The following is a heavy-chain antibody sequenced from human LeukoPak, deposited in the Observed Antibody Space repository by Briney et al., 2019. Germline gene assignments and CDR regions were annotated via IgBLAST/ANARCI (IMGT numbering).Heavy chain of an antibody. D-gene: IGHD3-16*02. J-gene: IGHJ4*02. CDR3: ATDAGYDYVWGSYRVPSLFDY. CDR1: GFTFSSYW. Sequence: GGSLRLSCAASGFTFSSYWMSWVRQAPGKGLEWVANIKQDGSEKYYVDSVKGRFTISRDNAKNSLYLQMNSLRAEDTAVYYCATDAGYDYVWGSYRVPSLFDYWGQGTLVTVSS. V-gene: IGHV3-7*04. CDR2: IKQDGSEK.